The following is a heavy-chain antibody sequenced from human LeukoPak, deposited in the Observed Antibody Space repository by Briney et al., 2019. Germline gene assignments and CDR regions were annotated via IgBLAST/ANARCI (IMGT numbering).Heavy chain of an antibody. Sequence: PSQTLSLTCAASGGSISSGGYSWSWIRQPPGKGLEWIGYIYHSGSTYYNPSLKSRVTISVDRSKNQFSLKLSSVTAADTAVYYCARWFPNARHFDYWGQGTLVTVSS. CDR1: GGSISSGGYS. V-gene: IGHV4-30-2*01. CDR2: IYHSGST. CDR3: ARWFPNARHFDY. D-gene: IGHD4-23*01. J-gene: IGHJ4*02.